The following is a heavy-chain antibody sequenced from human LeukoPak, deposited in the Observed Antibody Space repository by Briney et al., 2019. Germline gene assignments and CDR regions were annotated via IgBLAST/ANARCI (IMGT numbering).Heavy chain of an antibody. D-gene: IGHD3-10*01. CDR2: IIPIFGTA. CDR1: GGTFSSYA. Sequence: ASVKVSCKASGGTFSSYAISWERQAPGQGLEWMGGIIPIFGTANYAQKFQGRVTITADESTSTAYMELSSLRSEDTAVYYCARGYYGSGSYLHFDYWGQGTLVTVSS. J-gene: IGHJ4*02. V-gene: IGHV1-69*13. CDR3: ARGYYGSGSYLHFDY.